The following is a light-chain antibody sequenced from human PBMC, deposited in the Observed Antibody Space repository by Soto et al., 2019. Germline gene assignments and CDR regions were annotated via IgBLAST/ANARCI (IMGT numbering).Light chain of an antibody. V-gene: IGLV2-14*03. J-gene: IGLJ1*01. CDR1: SSDVGAYNY. CDR2: DVS. CDR3: CSYTTSSTYV. Sequence: QSALTQPASVSGSPGQSIAISCTGTSSDVGAYNYVSWYQQHPGKAPKLMIYDVSNRPSGVSTRFSGSKSGNTASLTISGLQAEDEADYYCCSYTTSSTYVFGTGTQLTVL.